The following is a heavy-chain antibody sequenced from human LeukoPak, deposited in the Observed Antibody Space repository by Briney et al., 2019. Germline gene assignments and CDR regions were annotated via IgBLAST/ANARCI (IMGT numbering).Heavy chain of an antibody. CDR3: ARGPAGSTNSFYYMDV. J-gene: IGHJ6*03. CDR1: GYSFTSYW. CDR2: MFPGDSDT. D-gene: IGHD1-26*01. V-gene: IGHV5-51*01. Sequence: GESLKISCKGSGYSFTSYWIGWVRQMPGKGLEWMGMMFPGDSDTRYSPSFHGQVTISADKSISTAYLQWSSLKASDTAIYYCARGPAGSTNSFYYMDVWGKGTTVTVSS.